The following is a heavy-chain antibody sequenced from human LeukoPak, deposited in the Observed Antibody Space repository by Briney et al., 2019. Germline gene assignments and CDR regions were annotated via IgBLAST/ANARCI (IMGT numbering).Heavy chain of an antibody. CDR1: GFTFSSYA. J-gene: IGHJ4*02. CDR2: ISGSGGST. Sequence: QPGGSLRLSCAASGFTFSSYAMSWVRQAPGKGLEWVSAISGSGGSTYYADSVKGRFTISRDNSKNTLYLQMNSLRAEDTAVYYCAKGGRYSSGWALDYWGQGTLVTVSS. V-gene: IGHV3-23*01. CDR3: AKGGRYSSGWALDY. D-gene: IGHD6-19*01.